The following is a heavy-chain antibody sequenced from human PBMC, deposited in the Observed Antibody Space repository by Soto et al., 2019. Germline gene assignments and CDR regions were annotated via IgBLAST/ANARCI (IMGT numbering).Heavy chain of an antibody. Sequence: EVQLVESGGGLVKPGGSLRLSCAASGFTFSSYSMNWVRQAPGKGLEWVSSISSSSSYIYYADSVKGRFTISRDNTKNSLYLQMNSLRAEDTAVYYCARGRYQLPGAYYYYYGMDVWGQGTTVTVSS. D-gene: IGHD2-2*01. CDR2: ISSSSSYI. CDR1: GFTFSSYS. CDR3: ARGRYQLPGAYYYYYGMDV. V-gene: IGHV3-21*01. J-gene: IGHJ6*02.